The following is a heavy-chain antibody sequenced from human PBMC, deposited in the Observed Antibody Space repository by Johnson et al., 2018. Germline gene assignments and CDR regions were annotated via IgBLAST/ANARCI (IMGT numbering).Heavy chain of an antibody. D-gene: IGHD3-10*02. V-gene: IGHV4-59*01. CDR3: AKAMYEFDAFDI. CDR2: IYYSGTT. Sequence: QVQLQESGPGLVKPSETLSLTCTVSGGSITNYYWSWIRQPPGKGLDYIGNIYYSGTTNYNPSLRSRVTIPVDTSKNHFSLKLSSVTAADKAVYYCAKAMYEFDAFDIWGQGTMVTVAS. J-gene: IGHJ3*02. CDR1: GGSITNYY.